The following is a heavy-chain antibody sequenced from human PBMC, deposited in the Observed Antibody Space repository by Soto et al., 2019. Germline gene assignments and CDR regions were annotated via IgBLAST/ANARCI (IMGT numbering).Heavy chain of an antibody. CDR1: GGTFSSYA. D-gene: IGHD4-17*01. CDR2: IIPIFGTA. V-gene: IGHV1-69*06. J-gene: IGHJ3*02. Sequence: QVQLVQSGAEVKKPGSSVKVSCKASGGTFSSYAISWVRQAPGQGLEWMGGIIPIFGTANHAQKFQGRVTITADKSTSTAYMELSSLSSEDRAVYYCSSDYGDYGALDIWGQGTMVTVSS. CDR3: SSDYGDYGALDI.